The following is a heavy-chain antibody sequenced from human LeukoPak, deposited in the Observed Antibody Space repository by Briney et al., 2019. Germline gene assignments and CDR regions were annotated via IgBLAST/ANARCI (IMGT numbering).Heavy chain of an antibody. CDR1: GGSFSGFF. J-gene: IGHJ5*02. CDR2: INRRGTT. Sequence: PSETLSLTCGVSGGSFSGFFWTWIRQSPGRGREWSGEINRRGTTYYNPSLESRLAISLDTSRNQFFLNLTSVTAADTAVYFCARGGTTYFSGSGTHPWGQGTLVTVSS. V-gene: IGHV4-34*01. CDR3: ARGGTTYFSGSGTHP. D-gene: IGHD3-10*01.